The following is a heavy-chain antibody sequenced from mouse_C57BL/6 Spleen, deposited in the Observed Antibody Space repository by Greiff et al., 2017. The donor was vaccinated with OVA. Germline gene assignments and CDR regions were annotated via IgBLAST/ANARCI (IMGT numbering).Heavy chain of an antibody. D-gene: IGHD2-5*01. J-gene: IGHJ2*01. CDR3: ARPDSKGVGYFDY. CDR2: ISSGSSTI. Sequence: EVQLKESGGGLVKPGGSLKLSCAASGFTFSDYGMHWVRQAPEKGLEWVAYISSGSSTIYYADTVKGRFTISRDNAKNTLFLQMTSLRSEDTAMYYCARPDSKGVGYFDYWGQGTTLTVSS. V-gene: IGHV5-17*01. CDR1: GFTFSDYG.